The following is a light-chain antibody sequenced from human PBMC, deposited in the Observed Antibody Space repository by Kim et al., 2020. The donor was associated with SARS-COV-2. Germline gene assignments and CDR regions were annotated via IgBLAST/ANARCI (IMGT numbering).Light chain of an antibody. CDR1: SSDVGGYNY. CDR3: SSYTSSNTVV. J-gene: IGLJ2*01. Sequence: QSALTQPASVSGSPGQSITISCTGTSSDVGGYNYVSWYQQYPGKVPELMIYDVSNRPSGVSNRFSGSKSGNTASLTISGLQAEDETDYYCSSYTSSNTVVFGGGTKLTVL. CDR2: DVS. V-gene: IGLV2-14*03.